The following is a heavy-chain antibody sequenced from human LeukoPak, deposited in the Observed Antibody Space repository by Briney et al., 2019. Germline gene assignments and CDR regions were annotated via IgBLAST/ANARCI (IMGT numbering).Heavy chain of an antibody. D-gene: IGHD1-26*01. CDR1: GYTLTELS. CDR2: FDPEDGET. Sequence: GASVKVSCTVSGYTLTELSMHWVRQAPGKGLEWMGGFDPEDGETIYAQKFQGRVTMTEDTSTDTAYMELSSLRSEDTAVYYCATASRDSGRTQYYFDYWGQGTLVTVSS. J-gene: IGHJ4*02. CDR3: ATASRDSGRTQYYFDY. V-gene: IGHV1-24*01.